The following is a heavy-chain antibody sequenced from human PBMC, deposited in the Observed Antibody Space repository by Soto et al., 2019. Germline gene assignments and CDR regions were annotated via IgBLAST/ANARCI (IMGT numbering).Heavy chain of an antibody. D-gene: IGHD2-8*01. CDR3: ARDTNSLDL. J-gene: IGHJ5*02. Sequence: PSGTLDLTCVVYSYSIWSGLVWAWIRQPPGKGLEWVGSIYHTGDTHYNPSLRSQVSMSVDTSKNHFSLRLTYLTAADTAVYFCARDTNSLDLWGQRILVTVSS. CDR1: SYSIWSGLV. CDR2: IYHTGDT. V-gene: IGHV4-38-2*02.